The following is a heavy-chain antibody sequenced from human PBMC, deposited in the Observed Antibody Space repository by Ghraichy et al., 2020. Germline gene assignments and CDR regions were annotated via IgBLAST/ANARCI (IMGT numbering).Heavy chain of an antibody. CDR3: ARSLGVAFDI. D-gene: IGHD2-8*01. V-gene: IGHV4-59*01. CDR2: IYYSGST. CDR1: GGSISSYY. J-gene: IGHJ3*02. Sequence: SETLSLTCTVSGGSISSYYWSWIRQPPGKGLEWIGYIYYSGSTNYNPSLKSRVTISVDTSKNQFSLKLSSVTAADTAVYYCARSLGVAFDIWGQGTMVTVSS.